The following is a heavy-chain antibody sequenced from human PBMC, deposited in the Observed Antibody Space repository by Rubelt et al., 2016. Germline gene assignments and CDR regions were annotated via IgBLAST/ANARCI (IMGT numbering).Heavy chain of an antibody. CDR3: ARDRTWLVPGLDAFDI. D-gene: IGHD6-19*01. Sequence: QVQLVQSGAEVKKPGASVKVSCKASGYTFTSYGISWVRQAPVQGLEWMGWISAYNGNTNYAQKLQGRVTMTTETSTSPAYMELRSLRSDDTAVYYCARDRTWLVPGLDAFDIWGQGTMVTVSS. V-gene: IGHV1-18*01. CDR1: GYTFTSYG. CDR2: ISAYNGNT. J-gene: IGHJ3*02.